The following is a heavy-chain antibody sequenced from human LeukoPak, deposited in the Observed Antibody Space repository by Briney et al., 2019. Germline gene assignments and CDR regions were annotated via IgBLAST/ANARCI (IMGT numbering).Heavy chain of an antibody. CDR2: IKSKTDGGTT. CDR1: EFTFSNAW. Sequence: GGSLRLSCAAPEFTFSNAWMSWVRQAPGKGLEWVGRIKSKTDGGTTDHAAPVKGRFTISRDDSKNTLYLQMNSLKTEDTAVYYCTTGPRYCSGGSCPGLIDYWGQGTLVTVSS. D-gene: IGHD2-15*01. J-gene: IGHJ4*02. CDR3: TTGPRYCSGGSCPGLIDY. V-gene: IGHV3-15*01.